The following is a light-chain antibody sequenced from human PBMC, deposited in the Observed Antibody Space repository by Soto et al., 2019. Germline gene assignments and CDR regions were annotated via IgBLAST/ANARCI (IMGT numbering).Light chain of an antibody. J-gene: IGKJ1*01. V-gene: IGKV4-1*01. CDR3: QQYYTTPWT. Sequence: TQSPSSLSASIGDRVTISCQASHDISNYLNWYQQKPGQPPKALIYWASTRESGVPDRFSGSGSGTDFTLTISSLQAEDVAVYYCQQYYTTPWTFGQGTKVDIK. CDR1: HDISNY. CDR2: WAS.